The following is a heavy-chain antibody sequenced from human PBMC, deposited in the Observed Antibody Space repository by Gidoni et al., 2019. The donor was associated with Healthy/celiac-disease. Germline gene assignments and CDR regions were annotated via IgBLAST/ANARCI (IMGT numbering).Heavy chain of an antibody. CDR3: ARQGVDFWSGNFDY. Sequence: QVQLVESGGGVVQPGRSLRLSCAASGFTFSSYGMHWVRQAPGKGLEWVAVIWYDGSNKYYADSVKGRFTISRDNSKNTLYLQMNSLRAEDTAVYYCARQGVDFWSGNFDYWGQGTLVTVSS. D-gene: IGHD3-3*01. V-gene: IGHV3-33*01. J-gene: IGHJ4*02. CDR1: GFTFSSYG. CDR2: IWYDGSNK.